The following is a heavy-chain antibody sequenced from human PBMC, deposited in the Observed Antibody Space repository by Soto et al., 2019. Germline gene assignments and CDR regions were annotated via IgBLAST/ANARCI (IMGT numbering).Heavy chain of an antibody. CDR3: ARVYGDYEGLGHFPCDY. V-gene: IGHV3-33*01. CDR2: IWYDGSNK. Sequence: QVQLVESGGGVVQPGRSLRLSCAASGFTFSSYGMHWVRQAPGKGLEWVAVIWYDGSNKYYADSVKGRFTISRDNSKNTLYLQMNSLRAEDTAVYYCARVYGDYEGLGHFPCDYWGQGTQVTVSS. D-gene: IGHD4-17*01. CDR1: GFTFSSYG. J-gene: IGHJ4*02.